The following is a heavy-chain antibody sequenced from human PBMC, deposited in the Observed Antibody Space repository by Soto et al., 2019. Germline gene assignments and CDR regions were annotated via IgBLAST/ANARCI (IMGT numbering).Heavy chain of an antibody. Sequence: QLQLQESGPGLVKPSETLSLTCTVSGGSISSSSYYWGWIRQPPGKGLEWIGSIYYSGSTYYNPSLKSRVTISVDTSKNQFSLKLSSVTAADTAVYYCARSLQLVLFYWYFDLWGRGTLVTVSS. CDR2: IYYSGST. CDR1: GGSISSSSYY. D-gene: IGHD6-13*01. CDR3: ARSLQLVLFYWYFDL. V-gene: IGHV4-39*01. J-gene: IGHJ2*01.